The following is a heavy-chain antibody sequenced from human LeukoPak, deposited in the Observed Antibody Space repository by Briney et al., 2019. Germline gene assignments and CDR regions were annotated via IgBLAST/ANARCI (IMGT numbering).Heavy chain of an antibody. V-gene: IGHV1-24*01. CDR2: FDPEDGET. Sequence: ASVKVSCKVSGYTLTELSMHWVRQAPGKGLEWMGGFDPEDGETIYAQKFQGRVTMTEDTSTDTAYMELSSLRAEDTAVYYCANSERGGRLDAFDIWGQGTMVTVSS. J-gene: IGHJ3*02. CDR3: ANSERGGRLDAFDI. D-gene: IGHD3-16*01. CDR1: GYTLTELS.